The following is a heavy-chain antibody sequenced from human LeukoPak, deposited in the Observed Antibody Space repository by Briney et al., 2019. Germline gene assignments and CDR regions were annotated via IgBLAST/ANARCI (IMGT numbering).Heavy chain of an antibody. CDR3: ARASHCYDSSGYYVDAFDI. CDR2: IYTSGST. V-gene: IGHV4-61*02. D-gene: IGHD3-22*01. CDR1: GGSISSGSYY. Sequence: SQTLSLTCTVSGGSISSGSYYWSWIRQPAGKGLEWIGRIYTSGSTNYNPSLKSRVTISVDTSKNQFSLKLSSVTAADTAVYYCARASHCYDSSGYYVDAFDIWGQGTMVTVSS. J-gene: IGHJ3*02.